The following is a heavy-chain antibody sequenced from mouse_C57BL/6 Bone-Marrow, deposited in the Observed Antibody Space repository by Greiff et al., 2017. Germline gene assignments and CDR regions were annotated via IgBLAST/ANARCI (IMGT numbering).Heavy chain of an antibody. J-gene: IGHJ1*03. CDR3: ARSDGSSFWYFDV. CDR2: INPGSGGT. V-gene: IGHV1-54*01. Sequence: QVQLQQSGAELVRPGTSVKVSCKASGYAFTNYLIEWVKQRPGQGLEWIGVINPGSGGTNYNEKLKGKATLTADKSSSTAYMQLSSLTSEDSAVYFCARSDGSSFWYFDVWGTGTTVTVSS. D-gene: IGHD1-1*01. CDR1: GYAFTNYL.